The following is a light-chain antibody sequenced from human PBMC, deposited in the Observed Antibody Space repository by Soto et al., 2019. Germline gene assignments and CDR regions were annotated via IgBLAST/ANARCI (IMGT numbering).Light chain of an antibody. CDR3: QQYNSYSPT. J-gene: IGKJ1*01. Sequence: DIQMTQSPSTLSASVGDRVTITCRASQGISVWLAWYQQKAGKAPNLLIYNASRLESGVPSRFSGSGSETEFTLTISGLQPGDSATYYCQQYNSYSPTFGQGTKVEVK. CDR2: NAS. CDR1: QGISVW. V-gene: IGKV1-5*03.